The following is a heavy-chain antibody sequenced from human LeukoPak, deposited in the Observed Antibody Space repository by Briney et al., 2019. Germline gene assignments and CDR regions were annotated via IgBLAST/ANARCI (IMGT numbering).Heavy chain of an antibody. Sequence: ASVKVSCKASGYTFTSYGISWVRQAPGQGLEWMGWISAYNGNTNYAQKLQGRVTMTTDTSTSTAYMELRSLRSDDTAVYYCARVPLDDYGDYWFNPWGQGTLVTVSS. CDR3: ARVPLDDYGDYWFNP. J-gene: IGHJ5*02. D-gene: IGHD4-17*01. CDR1: GYTFTSYG. V-gene: IGHV1-18*01. CDR2: ISAYNGNT.